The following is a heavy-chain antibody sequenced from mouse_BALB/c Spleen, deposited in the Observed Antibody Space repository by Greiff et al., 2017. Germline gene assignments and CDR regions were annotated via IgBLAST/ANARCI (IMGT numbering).Heavy chain of an antibody. CDR1: GFTFSDCG. V-gene: IGHV5-15*02. J-gene: IGHJ4*01. CDR3: ARVYGNYDGMDY. Sequence: EVQLVESGGGLVQPGGSRKLSCAASGFTFSDCGMAWVRQAPGKGPEWVAFISNLAYSIYYADTVTGRFTISRENAKNTLYLEMSSLRSEDTAMYYCARVYGNYDGMDYWGQGTSVTVSS. CDR2: ISNLAYSI. D-gene: IGHD2-1*01.